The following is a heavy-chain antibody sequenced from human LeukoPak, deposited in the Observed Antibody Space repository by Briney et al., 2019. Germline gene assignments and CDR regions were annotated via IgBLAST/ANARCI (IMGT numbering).Heavy chain of an antibody. J-gene: IGHJ4*02. CDR3: ARTSSSWYYFDY. CDR2: ISYDGSNK. Sequence: PGRSLRLSCAASGFTFSSYAMQWVRQAPGKGLEWVAVISYDGSNKYYADSVKGRFTISRDNSKNTLYLQMNSLRAEDTAVYYCARTSSSWYYFDYWGQGTLVTVSS. V-gene: IGHV3-30*04. D-gene: IGHD6-13*01. CDR1: GFTFSSYA.